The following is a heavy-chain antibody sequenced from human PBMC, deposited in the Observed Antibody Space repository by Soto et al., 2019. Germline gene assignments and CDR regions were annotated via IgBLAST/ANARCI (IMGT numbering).Heavy chain of an antibody. CDR1: GYTFTSYG. CDR3: ARAVPGSGWYLNNWFDP. D-gene: IGHD6-19*01. V-gene: IGHV1-18*01. J-gene: IGHJ5*02. Sequence: QVQLVQSGAEVKKPGASMKVSCKASGYTFTSYGISWVRQAPGQGLEWMGWISAYNGNTNYAQKLQGRVTMTTDTSTSTAYMELRSLRSDDTAVYYCARAVPGSGWYLNNWFDPWGQGTLVTVSS. CDR2: ISAYNGNT.